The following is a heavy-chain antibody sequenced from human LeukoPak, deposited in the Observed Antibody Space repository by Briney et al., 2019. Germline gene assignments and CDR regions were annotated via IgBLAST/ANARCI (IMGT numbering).Heavy chain of an antibody. J-gene: IGHJ5*02. CDR2: ISAYNGNA. Sequence: GALVKVSCKASGYTFTSYGISWVRQAPGQGLEWMGWISAYNGNANYAQKLQGRVTMTTDTSTSTAYMELRSLRSDDTAVYYCAGGAGSAAIYWFDPWGQGTLVTVSS. V-gene: IGHV1-18*01. CDR3: AGGAGSAAIYWFDP. CDR1: GYTFTSYG. D-gene: IGHD2-2*02.